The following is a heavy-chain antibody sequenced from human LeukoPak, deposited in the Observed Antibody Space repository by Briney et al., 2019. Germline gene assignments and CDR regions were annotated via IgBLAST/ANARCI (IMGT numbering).Heavy chain of an antibody. V-gene: IGHV3-23*01. CDR2: ISGSGATT. Sequence: GGSLRLSCAASGFSFSSYAMSWVRQTPGKGLEWVSSISGSGATTYYADSVKGRFTISRDNSRNTLYLQMNSLRAEDTAVYYCAKDYLGSSGFSYYFDYWGQGTLVTVPS. D-gene: IGHD3-22*01. J-gene: IGHJ4*02. CDR1: GFSFSSYA. CDR3: AKDYLGSSGFSYYFDY.